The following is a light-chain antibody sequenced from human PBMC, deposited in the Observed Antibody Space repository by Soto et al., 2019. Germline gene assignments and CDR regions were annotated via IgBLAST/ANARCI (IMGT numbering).Light chain of an antibody. Sequence: LTQSPAILSLSPGEKATLSCTASQSVDSYMAWYQQRPGQPPRLLIHDTSHRASGVPARFRGSGSGTDFTLTTASLEPEDFVVYFCQQRRNWVSFGPGTRV. J-gene: IGKJ3*01. CDR3: QQRRNWVS. CDR2: DTS. V-gene: IGKV3-11*01. CDR1: QSVDSY.